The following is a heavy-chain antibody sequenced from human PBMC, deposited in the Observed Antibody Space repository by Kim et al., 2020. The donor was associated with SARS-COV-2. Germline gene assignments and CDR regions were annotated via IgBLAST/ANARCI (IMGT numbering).Heavy chain of an antibody. V-gene: IGHV3-33*01. CDR3: GDFGH. CDR2: IYYDGNEK. Sequence: GRSLRLSCAASGFTFSSYNLHWVRQAPGKGLEWVALIYYDGNEKYYADSVKGRFTISRDNSKNTLFLQMDSLRAEDTAVYYCGDFGHWGRGTLVTVSS. CDR1: GFTFSSYN. J-gene: IGHJ2*01.